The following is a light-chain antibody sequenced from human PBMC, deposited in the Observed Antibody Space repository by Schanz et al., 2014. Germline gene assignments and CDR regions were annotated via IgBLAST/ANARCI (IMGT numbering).Light chain of an antibody. Sequence: QSALTQPASVSGSPGQSITISCTGTSSDVGGYNYVSWYQQHPGKAPKLMIYEGSKRPSGVPDRFSGSKSGTSASLAVSGLQSEDEADYYCAAWDDSLSGRVFGGGTKLTVL. J-gene: IGLJ3*02. CDR3: AAWDDSLSGRV. CDR1: SSDVGGYNY. CDR2: EGS. V-gene: IGLV2-8*01.